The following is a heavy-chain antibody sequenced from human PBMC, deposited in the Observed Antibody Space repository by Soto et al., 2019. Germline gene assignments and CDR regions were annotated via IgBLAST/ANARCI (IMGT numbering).Heavy chain of an antibody. J-gene: IGHJ6*02. D-gene: IGHD5-12*01. V-gene: IGHV3-33*01. CDR1: GFTFSSYG. CDR2: IWYDGSNK. CDR3: ARDQGLRFTNYYYYGMDV. Sequence: GSLRLSCAASGFTFSSYGMHWVRQAPGKGLEWVAVIWYDGSNKYYADSVKGRFTISRDNSKNTLYLQMNSLRAEDTAVYCCARDQGLRFTNYYYYGMDVWGQGTTVTVSS.